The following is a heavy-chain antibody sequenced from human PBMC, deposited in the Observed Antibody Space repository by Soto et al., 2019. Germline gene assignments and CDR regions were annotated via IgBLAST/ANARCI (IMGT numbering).Heavy chain of an antibody. CDR3: ASPLYCSGGSCYQLGDAFDI. D-gene: IGHD2-15*01. CDR1: GGSISSSSYY. Sequence: SETLSLTCTVSGGSISSSSYYWGWIRPPPGKGLEWIGSIYYSGSTYYNPSLKSRVTISVDTSKNQFSLKLSSVTAADTAVYYCASPLYCSGGSCYQLGDAFDIWGQGTMVTVSS. V-gene: IGHV4-39*01. CDR2: IYYSGST. J-gene: IGHJ3*02.